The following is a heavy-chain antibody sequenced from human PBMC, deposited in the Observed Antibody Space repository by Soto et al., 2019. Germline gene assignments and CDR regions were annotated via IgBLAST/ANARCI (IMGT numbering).Heavy chain of an antibody. J-gene: IGHJ6*02. CDR1: GYTFTSYD. Sequence: ASVKVSCKASGYTFTSYDINWVRQATGQGLEWMGWMNPNSGNTGYAQKFQGRVTMTRDTSINTAYMELSSLRSEDTAVYYCVRGGPNWDYYFYGMDVWGQGTTVTFSS. V-gene: IGHV1-8*01. CDR3: VRGGPNWDYYFYGMDV. CDR2: MNPNSGNT. D-gene: IGHD2-8*01.